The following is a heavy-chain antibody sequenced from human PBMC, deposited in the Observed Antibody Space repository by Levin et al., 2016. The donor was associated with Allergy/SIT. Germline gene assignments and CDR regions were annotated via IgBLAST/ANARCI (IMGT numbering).Heavy chain of an antibody. J-gene: IGHJ3*02. CDR2: IKQDGSEK. D-gene: IGHD1-1*01. Sequence: WIRQPPGKGLEWVANIKQDGSEKFYVDSVKGRFTISRDNARNSLYLQMNSLRGEDTAVYYCARGHDGAFDIWGQGTTVTVSS. V-gene: IGHV3-7*03. CDR3: ARGHDGAFDI.